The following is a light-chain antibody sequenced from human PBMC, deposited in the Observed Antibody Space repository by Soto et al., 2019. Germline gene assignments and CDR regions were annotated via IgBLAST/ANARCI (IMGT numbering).Light chain of an antibody. CDR1: QSVLYSSNNKNY. Sequence: DIVMTQSPDSLAVSLGARATINCKSSQSVLYSSNNKNYFGWYQQKPGQPPKLLISWASTRESGVPDRFSGSGSGTDFTLTISSLQAEEVAVYYCQQYYSSPLTFGGGNKVEIK. CDR3: QQYYSSPLT. CDR2: WAS. J-gene: IGKJ4*01. V-gene: IGKV4-1*01.